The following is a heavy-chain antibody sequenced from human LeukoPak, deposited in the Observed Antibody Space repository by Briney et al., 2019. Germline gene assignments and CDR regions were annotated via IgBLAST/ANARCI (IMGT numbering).Heavy chain of an antibody. D-gene: IGHD1-26*01. CDR2: VGPSGGTG. CDR1: GFTFSSAT. CDR3: TIVGATLSGDN. J-gene: IGHJ4*02. V-gene: IGHV3-23*01. Sequence: GGSLRLSCATSGFTFSSATMMWVRQAPGKGLEFVSGVGPSGGTGTYADSVKGRFTISRDNSKNTLYLQMNSLKTEDTAVYYCTIVGATLSGDNWGQGTLVTVSS.